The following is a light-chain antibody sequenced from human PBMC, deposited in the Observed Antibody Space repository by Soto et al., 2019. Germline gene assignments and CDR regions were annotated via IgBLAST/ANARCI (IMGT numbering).Light chain of an antibody. Sequence: PFSLSAYVGDRVTITCRASQGISTYLNWYXKKPXXXPXXLIYHASSLETGVPSRFSGSGSGTEFTLTISSLQPDDFATYYCQHYNSYGTFGQGAKVDI. J-gene: IGKJ1*01. CDR3: QHYNSYGT. CDR1: QGISTY. CDR2: HAS. V-gene: IGKV1-13*02.